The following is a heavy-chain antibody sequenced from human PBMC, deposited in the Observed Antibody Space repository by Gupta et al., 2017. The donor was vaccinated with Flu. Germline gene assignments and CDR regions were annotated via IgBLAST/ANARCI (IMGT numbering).Heavy chain of an antibody. CDR1: GFPFRTSS. D-gene: IGHD6-19*01. J-gene: IGHJ6*02. V-gene: IGHV3-48*01. Sequence: EVQLVESGGGLVQPGGSLRLSCAASGFPFRTSSLNWVRQAPGKGLEWVSYISSSGDTIHHADSVKGRFTISRDNAKNSLYLQMNSLRAEDTAVYYCASIDTSGSYPYYYYGVVVWGQGTTVTVSS. CDR3: ASIDTSGSYPYYYYGVVV. CDR2: ISSSGDTI.